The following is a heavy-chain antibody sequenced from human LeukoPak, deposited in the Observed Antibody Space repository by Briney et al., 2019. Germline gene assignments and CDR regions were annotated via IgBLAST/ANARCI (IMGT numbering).Heavy chain of an antibody. D-gene: IGHD6-6*01. CDR1: GFTFSYFW. V-gene: IGHV3-48*04. CDR2: ISSSGNTI. Sequence: PGGSLRLSCTASGFTFSYFWMSWVRQAPGKGLEWVSYISSSGNTISYADSVKGRFTISRDNAKNSLYLQVISLRAEDTAVYYCARGPSIAARYDAFDIWGQGTMVTVSS. J-gene: IGHJ3*02. CDR3: ARGPSIAARYDAFDI.